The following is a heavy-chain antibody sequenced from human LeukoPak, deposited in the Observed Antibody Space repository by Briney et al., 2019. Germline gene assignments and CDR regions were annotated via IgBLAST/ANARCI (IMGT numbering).Heavy chain of an antibody. CDR3: ASSPLRYFDWSY. Sequence: GGSLRLSCAASGFTFSSYSMNWVCQAPGKGLEWVSSISSSSSYIYYADSVKGRFTISRDNAKNSLYLQMNSLRAEDTAVYYCASSPLRYFDWSYWGQGTLVTVSS. D-gene: IGHD3-9*01. CDR2: ISSSSSYI. J-gene: IGHJ4*02. CDR1: GFTFSSYS. V-gene: IGHV3-21*01.